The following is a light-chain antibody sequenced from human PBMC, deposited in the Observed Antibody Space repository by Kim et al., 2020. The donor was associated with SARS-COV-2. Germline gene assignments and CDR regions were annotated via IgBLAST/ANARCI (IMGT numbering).Light chain of an antibody. CDR2: ATS. CDR1: QNINIY. V-gene: IGKV1-39*01. J-gene: IGKJ2*01. CDR3: QQSYRAPYT. Sequence: SASVGDRVTITCRASQNINIYLNWYQQKPGKAPNLLIYATSTLERGVPSRFSGSGSGTAFTLTISSLRPEDFATYYCQQSYRAPYTFGQGTKLEIK.